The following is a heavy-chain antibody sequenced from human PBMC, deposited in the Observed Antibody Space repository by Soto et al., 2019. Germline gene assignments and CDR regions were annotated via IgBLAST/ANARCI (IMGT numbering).Heavy chain of an antibody. V-gene: IGHV4-59*11. Sequence: PSEALTVAWIVTVAPMMIQYLSGGRQAPGKGLEWIGYIYYSGSTTYTPSVKSRVTMSADTSKDEFSLKLNSVTGANMGVYYCARDDGGAYAHWGAGTLVTVPQ. D-gene: IGHD2-21*01. CDR2: IYYSGST. J-gene: IGHJ4*01. CDR3: ARDDGGAYAH. CDR1: VAPMMIQY.